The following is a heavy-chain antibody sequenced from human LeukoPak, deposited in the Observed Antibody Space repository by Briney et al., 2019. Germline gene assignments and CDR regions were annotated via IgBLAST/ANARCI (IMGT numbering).Heavy chain of an antibody. Sequence: SETLSLTCAVYGGSFSGYYWSWIRQPPGKGLEWIGEIYHSGSTNYNPSLKSRVTISVDTSKNQFSLKLSSVTAADTAVYYCARSATVYHYYYYYGMDVWGQGTTVTVSS. CDR1: GGSFSGYY. J-gene: IGHJ6*02. V-gene: IGHV4-34*01. CDR2: IYHSGST. D-gene: IGHD4-11*01. CDR3: ARSATVYHYYYYYGMDV.